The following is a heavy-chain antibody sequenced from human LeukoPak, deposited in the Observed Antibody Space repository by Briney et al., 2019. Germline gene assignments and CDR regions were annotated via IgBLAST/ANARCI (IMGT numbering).Heavy chain of an antibody. J-gene: IGHJ4*02. Sequence: PSETLSLTCAVYGGSFSGYYWSWIRRPPGKGLEWIGEINHSGSTNYNPSLKSRVTISVDTSKNQFSLKLSSVTAADTAVYYCASGQYGSGSYYTPWGQGTLVTVSS. D-gene: IGHD3-10*01. CDR2: INHSGST. CDR1: GGSFSGYY. V-gene: IGHV4-34*01. CDR3: ASGQYGSGSYYTP.